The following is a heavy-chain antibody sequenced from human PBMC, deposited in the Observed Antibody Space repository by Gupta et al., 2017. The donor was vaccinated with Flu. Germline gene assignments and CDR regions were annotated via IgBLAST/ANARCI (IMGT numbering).Heavy chain of an antibody. J-gene: IGHJ4*02. CDR2: IKSKTDGGTT. Sequence: EVQLVESGGGLVKPGGSLRLSCVDSGFTFSNAWMSWVRQAPGKGLEWGGRIKSKTDGGTTDYAAPVKGRFTISRDDSKNTLYLQMISLKTEDTAVYYCTTDPRGRYGLPSRNYWGQGTLVTVSS. V-gene: IGHV3-15*01. D-gene: IGHD1-14*01. CDR3: TTDPRGRYGLPSRNY. CDR1: GFTFSNAW.